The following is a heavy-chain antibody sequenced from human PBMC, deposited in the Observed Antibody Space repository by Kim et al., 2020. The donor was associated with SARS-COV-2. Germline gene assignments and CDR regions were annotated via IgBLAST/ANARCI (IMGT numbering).Heavy chain of an antibody. D-gene: IGHD6-19*01. V-gene: IGHV3-7*01. J-gene: IGHJ3*02. CDR1: GFSFSSSW. CDR3: VRDPAASGWGAFDI. CDR2: IKYDGGQT. Sequence: GGSLRLSCAASGFSFSSSWMSWVRQAAGKGPERVASIKYDGGQTNYVDSVRGRFTVSRDNAKNTVYLQMSGLSVEDTAIYFCVRDPAASGWGAFDIWGQGTNVTLSS.